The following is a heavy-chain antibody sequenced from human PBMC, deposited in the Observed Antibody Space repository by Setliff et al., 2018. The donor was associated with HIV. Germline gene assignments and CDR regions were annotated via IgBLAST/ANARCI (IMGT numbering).Heavy chain of an antibody. Sequence: PSETLSLTCNVSGGSIRSSSYYWSWIRQPPGKGLEWIGYIYYSGSTNYNPSLKSRVTISVDTSKNQFSLKLSSVTAADTAVYYCARFARDPTDWGRGILVTVSS. V-gene: IGHV4-61*05. CDR1: GGSIRSSSYY. J-gene: IGHJ4*02. CDR3: ARFARDPTD. CDR2: IYYSGST.